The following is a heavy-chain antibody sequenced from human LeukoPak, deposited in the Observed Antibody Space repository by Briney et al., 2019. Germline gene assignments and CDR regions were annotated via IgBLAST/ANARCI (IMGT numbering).Heavy chain of an antibody. Sequence: SETLSLTCTVSGGSISSYYWSWVRQPPGKGLEWIGFVYYTGSTNYSPSLKSRVTISVDTSKNQFSLKLRSVTAADTAVYYCASLRFLEWLFIDYWGQGTLVTVSS. J-gene: IGHJ4*02. CDR1: GGSISSYY. CDR3: ASLRFLEWLFIDY. D-gene: IGHD3-3*01. V-gene: IGHV4-59*01. CDR2: VYYTGST.